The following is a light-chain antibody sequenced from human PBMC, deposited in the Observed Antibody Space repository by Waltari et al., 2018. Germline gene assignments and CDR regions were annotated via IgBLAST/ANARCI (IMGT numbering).Light chain of an antibody. CDR3: QQYDISPLT. CDR2: GAS. CDR1: QTVRTTY. J-gene: IGKJ4*01. Sequence: EIVLTQSPGTLFLSPGERATLSCRDSQTVRTTYLAWYQQKPGQAPTITIYGASSRATGIPDRFSGSGSGTDFSLTISSLEPEDFAVYYCQQYDISPLTFGGGTKVEIK. V-gene: IGKV3-20*01.